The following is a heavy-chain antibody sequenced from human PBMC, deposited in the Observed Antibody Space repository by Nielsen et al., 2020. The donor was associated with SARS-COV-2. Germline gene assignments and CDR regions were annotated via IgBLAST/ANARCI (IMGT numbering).Heavy chain of an antibody. CDR2: TSGGGHSK. Sequence: GGSLRLSCAASGFTFSSYAMSWVRQAPGKGLEWVSGTSGGGHSKYYADSVKGRFTISRDSSKNTLYLQMNSLRAEDTAVYYCARDLEDGMDVWGQGTTVTVSS. CDR1: GFTFSSYA. CDR3: ARDLEDGMDV. J-gene: IGHJ6*02. V-gene: IGHV3-23*01. D-gene: IGHD1-1*01.